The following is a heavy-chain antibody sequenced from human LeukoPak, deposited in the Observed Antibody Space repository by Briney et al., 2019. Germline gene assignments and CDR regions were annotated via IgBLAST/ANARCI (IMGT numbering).Heavy chain of an antibody. CDR2: ISSSGYST. V-gene: IGHV3-23*01. D-gene: IGHD6-19*01. J-gene: IGHJ4*02. CDR3: AKTTYASNSSGWYNHFDY. CDR1: GFTFSSYA. Sequence: GGSLILSCAASGFTFSSYAMTWVRQAPGKGLEWVSTISSSGYSTYYADSVKGRFTISRDNSKNTLYLQLNSLRAEDTTVYYCAKTTYASNSSGWYNHFDYWGQGTLVTVSS.